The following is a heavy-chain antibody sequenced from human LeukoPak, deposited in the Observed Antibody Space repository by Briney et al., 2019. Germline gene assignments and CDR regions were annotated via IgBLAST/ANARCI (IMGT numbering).Heavy chain of an antibody. D-gene: IGHD5-24*01. CDR3: AKSGYNRFDY. CDR2: FSGSGGST. CDR1: GFNFSNYA. J-gene: IGHJ4*02. V-gene: IGHV3-23*01. Sequence: GGSLRLSCAASGFNFSNYAMHWVRQAPGKGLEWVSAFSGSGGSTYYADSVKGRFTISRDNSKNTLYLQMNSLRAEDTAVYYCAKSGYNRFDYWGQGTLVTVSS.